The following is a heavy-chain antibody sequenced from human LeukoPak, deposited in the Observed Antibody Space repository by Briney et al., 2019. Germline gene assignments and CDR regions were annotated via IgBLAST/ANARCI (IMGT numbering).Heavy chain of an antibody. J-gene: IGHJ5*02. CDR2: INHSGST. CDR1: GGSFSGYY. Sequence: SETLSLTCAVYGGSFSGYYWRWIRQPPGKGLEWIGEINHSGSTNYNPSLKSRVTISVDPSRNQISLNVTSVTAADTAVYYCARGRDYYGSPRVWFDPWGQGTLVTVSS. CDR3: ARGRDYYGSPRVWFDP. D-gene: IGHD3-10*01. V-gene: IGHV4-34*01.